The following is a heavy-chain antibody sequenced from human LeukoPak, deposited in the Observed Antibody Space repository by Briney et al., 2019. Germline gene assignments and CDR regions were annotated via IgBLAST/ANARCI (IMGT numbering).Heavy chain of an antibody. D-gene: IGHD6-13*01. Sequence: PGGSLRLSCAASGFTSSSYAMHWVRQAPGKGLEWVAVISYDGSNKYYADSVKGRFTISRDNSKNTLYLQMNSLRAEDTAVYFCAKRSGWYGPFDYWGQGTLVTVSS. CDR3: AKRSGWYGPFDY. J-gene: IGHJ4*02. CDR1: GFTSSSYA. V-gene: IGHV3-30*04. CDR2: ISYDGSNK.